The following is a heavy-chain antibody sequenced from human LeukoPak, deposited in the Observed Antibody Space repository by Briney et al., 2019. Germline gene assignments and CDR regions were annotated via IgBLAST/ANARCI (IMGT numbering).Heavy chain of an antibody. V-gene: IGHV4-59*01. J-gene: IGHJ4*02. D-gene: IGHD6-13*01. CDR1: GASISSFY. CDR2: IYYSGST. Sequence: SETLSLTCTVSGASISSFYWSWVRQPPGKGLEWIGYIYYSGSTNYNPSLKSRVTISVDTSKNQFSLKLSSVTAADTAVYYCAREVLSSWDQEYYFDYWGQGTLVTVSS. CDR3: AREVLSSWDQEYYFDY.